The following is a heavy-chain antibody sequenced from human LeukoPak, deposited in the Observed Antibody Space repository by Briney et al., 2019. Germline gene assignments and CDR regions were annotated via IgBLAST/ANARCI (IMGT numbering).Heavy chain of an antibody. D-gene: IGHD6-19*01. CDR3: ARDRGSSGWYEFDS. V-gene: IGHV3-7*01. J-gene: IGHJ4*02. Sequence: SGGSLRLSCAASGLTSSSYWMSWVRQAPGKGLEWVANIKQDGSEKYYVDSVKGRFTISRDNAKNSLYLQMNSLRAEDTAVYYCARDRGSSGWYEFDSWGQGTLVTVSS. CDR1: GLTSSSYW. CDR2: IKQDGSEK.